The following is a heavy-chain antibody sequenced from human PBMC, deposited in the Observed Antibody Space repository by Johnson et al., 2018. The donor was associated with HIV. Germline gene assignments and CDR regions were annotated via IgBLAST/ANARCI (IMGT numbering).Heavy chain of an antibody. D-gene: IGHD6-19*01. CDR3: ARELEAGIPADAFDI. V-gene: IGHV3-30*02. Sequence: QVQLVESGGGVVQPGGSLRLSCAASAFTFSSYGMHWVRQAPGKGLEWVAFIRYDGSNKYYANSVKGRFTISRDNSKNTLYLQMNSLRAEDTAVYYCARELEAGIPADAFDIWGQGTMVTVSS. CDR2: IRYDGSNK. J-gene: IGHJ3*02. CDR1: AFTFSSYG.